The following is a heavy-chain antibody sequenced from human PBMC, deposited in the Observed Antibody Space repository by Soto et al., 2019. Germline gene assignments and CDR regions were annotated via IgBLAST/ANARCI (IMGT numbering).Heavy chain of an antibody. D-gene: IGHD2-2*01. CDR1: GGSISSYY. J-gene: IGHJ4*02. V-gene: IGHV4-59*12. Sequence: PSETLSLTCTVSGGSISSYYWSWIRQPPGKGLEWIGYMYHSGSTYYNPSLKSRVTTSIDRSKNQFSLKLSSVTAADTAVYYCARVPDYWGQGILVTVSS. CDR2: MYHSGST. CDR3: ARVPDY.